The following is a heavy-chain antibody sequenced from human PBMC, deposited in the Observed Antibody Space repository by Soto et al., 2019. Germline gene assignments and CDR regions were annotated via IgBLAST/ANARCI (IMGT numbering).Heavy chain of an antibody. CDR2: INHSGST. D-gene: IGHD5-18*01. CDR1: GGSFSGSY. Sequence: SETLSLTCTVYGGSFSGSYWSWIRQPPGKGLEWIGKINHSGSTNYNPSLKRRVTISVDTSENQFSLKVTSVTAADTAVYYCARWAYNNGYRFDRWGQGTLVTVSS. J-gene: IGHJ5*02. V-gene: IGHV4-34*01. CDR3: ARWAYNNGYRFDR.